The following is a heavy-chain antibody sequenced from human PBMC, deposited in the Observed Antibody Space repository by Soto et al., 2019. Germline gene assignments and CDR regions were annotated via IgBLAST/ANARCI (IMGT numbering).Heavy chain of an antibody. J-gene: IGHJ4*02. V-gene: IGHV1-69*01. Sequence: QVQLVQSGAEMMKSGSSVKVSCKVSGGSFNTYGIGWGRQAPGQGLEWMGEIIPLLGTPNSAQRFQGRVTITADESTTTAYMELSSLRSEDSAVYYCARLQVPMPYGGGVFDSWGQGTLVTVSS. CDR3: ARLQVPMPYGGGVFDS. CDR2: IIPLLGTP. CDR1: GGSFNTYG. D-gene: IGHD3-16*01.